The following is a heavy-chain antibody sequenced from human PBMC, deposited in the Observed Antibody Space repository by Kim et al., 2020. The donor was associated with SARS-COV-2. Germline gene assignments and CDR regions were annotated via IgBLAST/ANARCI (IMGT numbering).Heavy chain of an antibody. CDR2: ISGYDGTT. CDR3: ARSGRGSSWFYYYHGMD. Sequence: GGSLRLSCAASGFTFSSYAMTWVRQAPGKGLEWVSGISGYDGTTYYADSVKDRFTISRDNSRNTLYVQMNSLRADDTAIYYCARSGRGSSWFYYYHGMD. V-gene: IGHV3-23*01. J-gene: IGHJ6*01. D-gene: IGHD6-13*01. CDR1: GFTFSSYA.